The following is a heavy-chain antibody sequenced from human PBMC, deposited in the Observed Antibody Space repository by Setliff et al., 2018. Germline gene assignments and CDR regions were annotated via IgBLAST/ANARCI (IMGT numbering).Heavy chain of an antibody. D-gene: IGHD3-22*01. CDR2: INHSGST. CDR1: GGSFSGYY. J-gene: IGHJ4*02. Sequence: SETLSLTCAVYGGSFSGYYWSWIRQPPGKGLEWIGEINHSGSTNYNPSLKSRVTISVDTSKNQFSLKLSSVTAADTAVYYCESRDYDSSGYYGGSDYWGQGTLVTVSS. V-gene: IGHV4-34*01. CDR3: ESRDYDSSGYYGGSDY.